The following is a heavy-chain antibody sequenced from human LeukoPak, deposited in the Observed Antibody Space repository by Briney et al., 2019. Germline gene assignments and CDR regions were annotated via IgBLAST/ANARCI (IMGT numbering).Heavy chain of an antibody. D-gene: IGHD3-22*01. CDR2: ISGSGGST. V-gene: IGHV3-23*01. Sequence: PGGSLRLSCAASGFTFSSYAMSWVRQAPGKGLEWVSAISGSGGSTYYADSVKGRLTISRDNSKNTLYLQMNSLRAEDTAVYYCAKYDSSGYYYDNFDYWGQGTLVTVSS. CDR3: AKYDSSGYYYDNFDY. CDR1: GFTFSSYA. J-gene: IGHJ4*02.